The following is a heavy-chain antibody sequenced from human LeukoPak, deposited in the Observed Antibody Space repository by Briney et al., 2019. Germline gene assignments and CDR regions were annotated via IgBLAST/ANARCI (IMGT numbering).Heavy chain of an antibody. CDR3: AKDQTLPGFWSGYYTSFDY. J-gene: IGHJ4*02. CDR1: GFTFSNYW. V-gene: IGHV3-74*01. D-gene: IGHD3-3*01. CDR2: INTHGTTI. Sequence: GGSLRLSCAASGFTFSNYWMHWVRQAPGKGLVWVSRINTHGTTITYADSVKGRFTISRDNSKNTLYLQMNSLRAEDTAVYYCAKDQTLPGFWSGYYTSFDYWGQGTLVTVSS.